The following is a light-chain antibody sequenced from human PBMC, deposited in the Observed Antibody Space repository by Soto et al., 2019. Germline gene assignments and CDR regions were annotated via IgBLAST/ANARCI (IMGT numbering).Light chain of an antibody. CDR3: QKYNSAPF. V-gene: IGKV1-27*01. CDR1: QGISNY. CDR2: AAS. J-gene: IGKJ2*01. Sequence: DIQMTQSPSSLSASVGDRFTITCRASQGISNYLAWYQQKPGKVPKLLIYAASTLQSGVPSRFSGSGSGTDFTLTISSLQPEDVATYYCQKYNSAPFFGQGTKLEIK.